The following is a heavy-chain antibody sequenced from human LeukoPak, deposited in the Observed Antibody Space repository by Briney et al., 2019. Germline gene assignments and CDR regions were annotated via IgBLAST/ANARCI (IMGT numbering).Heavy chain of an antibody. V-gene: IGHV4-39*07. D-gene: IGHD1-1*01. Sequence: PSETLSLTCTVSGGSISSSSYYWGWIRQPPGKGLEWIGSIYYSGSTYYNPSLKSRVTISVDTSKNQFSLKLSSVTAADTAVYYCARDTSTRSIRKFDYWGQGTLVTVSS. CDR1: GGSISSSSYY. CDR3: ARDTSTRSIRKFDY. J-gene: IGHJ4*02. CDR2: IYYSGST.